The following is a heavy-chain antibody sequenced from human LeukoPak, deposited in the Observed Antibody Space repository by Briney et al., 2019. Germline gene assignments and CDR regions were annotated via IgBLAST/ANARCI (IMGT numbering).Heavy chain of an antibody. J-gene: IGHJ4*02. V-gene: IGHV5-51*01. CDR3: ARHRYSSSWMDFDS. D-gene: IGHD6-13*01. CDR2: IRPSDSDT. Sequence: GESLKISCKGSGYSFTSYWIAWVRQMPGEGLACMGIIRPSDSDTRYSPSFQGQVTISADKSINTAYLQWSSLKASDTAMYYCARHRYSSSWMDFDSWGQGTLVTVSS. CDR1: GYSFTSYW.